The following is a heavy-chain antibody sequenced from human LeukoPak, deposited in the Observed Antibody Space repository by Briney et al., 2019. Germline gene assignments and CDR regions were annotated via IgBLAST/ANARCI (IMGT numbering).Heavy chain of an antibody. J-gene: IGHJ6*02. CDR3: ARCGYQLLYGSNYYYGMDV. D-gene: IGHD2-2*02. CDR1: GYTLTELS. Sequence: ASVKVSCKVSGYTLTELSMHWVRQAPGKGLEWMGGFDPEDGETIYAQKLQGRVTMTTDTSTSTAYMELRSLRSDDTAVYYCARCGYQLLYGSNYYYGMDVWGQGTTVTVSS. V-gene: IGHV1-24*01. CDR2: FDPEDGET.